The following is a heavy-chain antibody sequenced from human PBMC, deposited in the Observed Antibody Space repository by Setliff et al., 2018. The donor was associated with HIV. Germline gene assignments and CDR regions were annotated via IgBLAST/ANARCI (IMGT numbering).Heavy chain of an antibody. CDR1: GGSISSDNYY. D-gene: IGHD1-26*01. V-gene: IGHV4-61*02. CDR2: MYTSGNT. CDR3: ARHRDGGTYPLDY. J-gene: IGHJ4*02. Sequence: SETLSLTCTVSGGSISSDNYYWSWIRQPAGKGLEWIGRMYTSGNTRYNPSLKSRVTISLDTSKNRFSLQLTSVTAADTAVYYCARHRDGGTYPLDYWGQGTLVTVSS.